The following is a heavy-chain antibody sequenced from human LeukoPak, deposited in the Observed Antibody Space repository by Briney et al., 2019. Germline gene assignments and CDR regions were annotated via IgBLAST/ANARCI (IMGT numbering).Heavy chain of an antibody. Sequence: GWSLTLSCAASGFTVRSNYMSWVRQAPGKGLAWVSVIYRGGSTYYADSVKGRFTISRDNSKNTLYLQMNSLRAEDTAVYYCARVGVSGIAVAGGNYWGQGTLVTVSS. D-gene: IGHD6-19*01. J-gene: IGHJ4*02. CDR2: IYRGGST. V-gene: IGHV3-66*01. CDR3: ARVGVSGIAVAGGNY. CDR1: GFTVRSNY.